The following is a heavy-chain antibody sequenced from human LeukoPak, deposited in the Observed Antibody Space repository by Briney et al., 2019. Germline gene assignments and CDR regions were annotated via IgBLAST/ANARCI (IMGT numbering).Heavy chain of an antibody. D-gene: IGHD6-19*01. CDR3: ARAPSGWSDYWYFDL. Sequence: GGSLRLSCAASGFTVSSNYMSWVRQAPGKGLEWVSLIYSGGVTYYADSMKGRFIISRDNSKNTLFLQMNSLRAEDTAVYYCARAPSGWSDYWYFDLWGRGTLVTVSS. CDR1: GFTVSSNY. J-gene: IGHJ2*01. CDR2: IYSGGVT. V-gene: IGHV3-53*01.